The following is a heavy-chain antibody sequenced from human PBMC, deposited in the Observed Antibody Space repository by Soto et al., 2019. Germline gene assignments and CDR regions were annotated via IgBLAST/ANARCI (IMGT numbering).Heavy chain of an antibody. V-gene: IGHV3-21*01. CDR3: ARESIWGSYRPEDY. Sequence: EVQLVESGGGLVKPGGSLRFSCAASGFTFSSYSMNWVRQAPGKGLEWVSSISSSSSYIYYADSVKGRFTISRDNAKNSLYLQMNSLRAEDTAVYYCARESIWGSYRPEDYWGQGTLVTVSS. CDR1: GFTFSSYS. D-gene: IGHD3-16*02. J-gene: IGHJ4*02. CDR2: ISSSSSYI.